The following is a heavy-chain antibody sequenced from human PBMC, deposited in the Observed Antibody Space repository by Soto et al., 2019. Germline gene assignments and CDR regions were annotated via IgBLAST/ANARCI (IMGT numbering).Heavy chain of an antibody. CDR2: TYYNGDT. CDR3: ARGPGYIDGWRTFDF. J-gene: IGHJ4*02. CDR1: DDSFGGADYY. Sequence: SETLSLTCTVSDDSFGGADYYWSWIRQPLGKGPEWIGYTYYNGDTKYNPALKSRVTMSVDTSKNQFSLRLSSMTAADTAVYLCARGPGYIDGWRTFDFWGRGILVTVSS. D-gene: IGHD6-19*01. V-gene: IGHV4-61*08.